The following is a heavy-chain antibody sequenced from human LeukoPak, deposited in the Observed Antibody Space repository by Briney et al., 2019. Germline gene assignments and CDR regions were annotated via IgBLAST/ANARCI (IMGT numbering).Heavy chain of an antibody. CDR2: INHSGTT. V-gene: IGHV4-38-2*02. CDR1: GYSITSGYY. J-gene: IGHJ4*02. D-gene: IGHD2-21*02. Sequence: SETLSLTCTVSGYSITSGYYWGWIRQPPGKGLEWIGSINHSGTTYYNPSLNSRVTISVDTSNNQFSLKLNSVTAADAAVYYCARDRSTVNHDYWGQGTLVTVSS. CDR3: ARDRSTVNHDY.